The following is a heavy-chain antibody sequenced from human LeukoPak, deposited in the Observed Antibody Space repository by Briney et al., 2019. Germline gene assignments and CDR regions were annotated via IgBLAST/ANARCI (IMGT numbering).Heavy chain of an antibody. CDR2: ISAYNGNT. J-gene: IGHJ6*03. CDR3: AREYSGSYYYYYYMDV. D-gene: IGHD1-26*01. CDR1: GYTFTSYG. V-gene: IGHV1-18*01. Sequence: GASVKLSCKASGYTFTSYGISWVRQAPGQGLEWMGCISAYNGNTNYAQKLQRRVTMTTDTSTSTAYMELRSLRSDDTAVYYCAREYSGSYYYYYYMDVWGKGTAVTVSS.